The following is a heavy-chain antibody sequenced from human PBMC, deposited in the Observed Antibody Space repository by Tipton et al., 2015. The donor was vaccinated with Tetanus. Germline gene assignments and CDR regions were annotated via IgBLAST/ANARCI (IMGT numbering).Heavy chain of an antibody. CDR1: GDSVSGYY. V-gene: IGHV4-31*03. CDR2: IYYSGST. Sequence: TLSLTCTVSGDSVSGYYWSWIRQHPGKGLEWIGYIYYSGSTYYNPSLKSRLTISVDTSKNQFSLRLNSVTAVDTAVYYCAKSDRVTRTSWYFHDWGQGTLVTVSS. D-gene: IGHD2-2*01. CDR3: AKSDRVTRTSWYFHD. J-gene: IGHJ4*02.